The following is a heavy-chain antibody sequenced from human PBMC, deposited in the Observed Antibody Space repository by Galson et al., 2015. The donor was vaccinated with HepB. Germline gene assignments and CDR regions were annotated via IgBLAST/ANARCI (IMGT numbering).Heavy chain of an antibody. V-gene: IGHV4-34*01. CDR2: INHSGST. CDR1: GFTFTNAW. Sequence: LRLSCAASGFTFTNAWMSWVRQPPGKGLEWIGEINHSGSTNYNPSLKSRVTISVDTSKNQFSLKLSSVTAADTAVYYCAREGRYCSGGSCYSGAFDIWGQGTMVTVSS. CDR3: AREGRYCSGGSCYSGAFDI. D-gene: IGHD2-15*01. J-gene: IGHJ3*02.